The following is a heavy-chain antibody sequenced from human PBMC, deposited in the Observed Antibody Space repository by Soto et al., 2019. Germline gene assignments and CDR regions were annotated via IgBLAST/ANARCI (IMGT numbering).Heavy chain of an antibody. Sequence: PGGSLRLSCAASGFTFSTSGMHWVRQAPGKGLEWVAVISDDGSKKYCADSVKGRFTISRDNSKNTLYLQMNSLRAEDTAVYYCAKEWVYDSSGWSFDYWGQGT. D-gene: IGHD3-22*01. CDR3: AKEWVYDSSGWSFDY. V-gene: IGHV3-30*18. CDR1: GFTFSTSG. CDR2: ISDDGSKK. J-gene: IGHJ4*02.